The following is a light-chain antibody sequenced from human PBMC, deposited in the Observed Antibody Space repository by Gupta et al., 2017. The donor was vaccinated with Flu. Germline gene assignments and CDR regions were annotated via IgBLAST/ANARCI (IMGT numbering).Light chain of an antibody. J-gene: IGLJ2*01. CDR1: NSETKR. CDR3: QVWARSSDHRV. Sequence: GQTARLTCEGNNSETKRVHWYQQKPGQAPVLVVYEVNDRPSGITERVSGSNSGNPATWTITRVEVGDEADYYCQVWARSSDHRVVGGGTKLTVL. CDR2: EVN. V-gene: IGLV3-21*02.